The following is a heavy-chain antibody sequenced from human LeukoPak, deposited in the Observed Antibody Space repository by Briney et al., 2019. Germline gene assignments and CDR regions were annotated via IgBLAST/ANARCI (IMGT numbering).Heavy chain of an antibody. V-gene: IGHV3-74*01. J-gene: IGHJ3*02. CDR2: INSDESTT. CDR1: GFTFSSYW. D-gene: IGHD4-17*01. CDR3: AKSGDYGDYVDAFDI. Sequence: GGSLRLSCAASGFTFSSYWMHWVRQAPGKGLVWVSRINSDESTTTYADSVKGRFTISRDNAKNTLYLQMNSLRAEDTAVYYCAKSGDYGDYVDAFDIWGQGTMVTVSS.